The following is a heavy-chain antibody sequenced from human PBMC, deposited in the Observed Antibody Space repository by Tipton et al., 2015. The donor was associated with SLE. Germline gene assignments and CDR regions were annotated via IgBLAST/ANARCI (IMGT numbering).Heavy chain of an antibody. CDR2: ISYSGSP. Sequence: TLSLTCTVSGGSISSYYWSWIRQPPGRGLEWIGYISYSGSPNYNPSLKSRVTISVDTSKNQFSLKLSSVTAADTAVYYCARHSYHFDYWGQGTLVTVPS. CDR1: GGSISSYY. CDR3: ARHSYHFDY. V-gene: IGHV4-59*08. J-gene: IGHJ4*02.